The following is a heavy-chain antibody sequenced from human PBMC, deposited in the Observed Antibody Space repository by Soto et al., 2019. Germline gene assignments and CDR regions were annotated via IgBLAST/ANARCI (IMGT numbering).Heavy chain of an antibody. CDR1: GYTFTSYY. Sequence: ASVKVSCKASGYTFTSYYMHWVRQAPGQGLEWMGIINPSGGSTSYAQKFQGRVTMTRDTSTSTVYMELSSLRSEDTAVYYCARDLEPPLPVTKNYYYYGMDVWGQGTTVTVSS. J-gene: IGHJ6*02. CDR3: ARDLEPPLPVTKNYYYYGMDV. CDR2: INPSGGST. D-gene: IGHD2-8*01. V-gene: IGHV1-46*01.